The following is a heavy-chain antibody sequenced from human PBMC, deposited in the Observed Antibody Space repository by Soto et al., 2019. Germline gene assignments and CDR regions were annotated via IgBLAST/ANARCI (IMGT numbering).Heavy chain of an antibody. CDR1: GFTFSNYG. V-gene: IGHV3-30*18. CDR2: ISNDGSNK. Sequence: QVQLVESGGGVVQPGRSLRLSCAASGFTFSNYGMHWVRQAPGQGLEWVAVISNDGSNKYYADSVKGRVTITKDNSKDALDQHMNRLRPADTAVYYCAKDQGDSSAYSTWFCPWGQGTLVTVSS. J-gene: IGHJ5*02. CDR3: AKDQGDSSAYSTWFCP. D-gene: IGHD3-22*01.